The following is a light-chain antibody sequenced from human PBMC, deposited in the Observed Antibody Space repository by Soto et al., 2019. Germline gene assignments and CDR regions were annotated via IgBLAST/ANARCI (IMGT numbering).Light chain of an antibody. Sequence: EIVLTQSPGTLSLSPGERATLSCRASQSVSSSYLAWYQQNPGQAHRLLIYGASSRATGIPDRFSGSGSGTDFTLTMSRLEPEDFAVYYCQQYGSSRTFGQGTKVEIK. V-gene: IGKV3-20*01. CDR1: QSVSSSY. CDR2: GAS. CDR3: QQYGSSRT. J-gene: IGKJ1*01.